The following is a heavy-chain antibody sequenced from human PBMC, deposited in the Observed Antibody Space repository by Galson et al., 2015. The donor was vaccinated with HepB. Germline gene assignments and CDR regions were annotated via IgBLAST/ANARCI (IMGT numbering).Heavy chain of an antibody. CDR2: IDPSDSYT. Sequence: QSGAEVKKPGESLRISCKGSGYSFTSYWISWVRQMPGKGLEWMGRIDPSDSYTNYSPSFQGHVTISADKSISTAYLQWSSLKASDTAMYYCARRIQFSSSWTGPNYYYYGMDVWGQGTTVTVSS. CDR3: ARRIQFSSSWTGPNYYYYGMDV. D-gene: IGHD6-13*01. V-gene: IGHV5-10-1*01. J-gene: IGHJ6*02. CDR1: GYSFTSYW.